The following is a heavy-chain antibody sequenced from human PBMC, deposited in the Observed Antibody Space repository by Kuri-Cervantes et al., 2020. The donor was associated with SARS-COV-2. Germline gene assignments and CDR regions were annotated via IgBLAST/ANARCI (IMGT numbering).Heavy chain of an antibody. V-gene: IGHV3-30*18. D-gene: IGHD1-26*01. CDR3: AKARHRSEWELSDY. CDR1: GFTFNTYS. Sequence: GESLKISCAASGFTFNTYSMHWVRQAPGKGLEWVALITYDGSHKYYADSVKGRFTISRDNSKRTLDLQMNSLRAEDTAVYYCAKARHRSEWELSDYWGQGTLVTVSS. J-gene: IGHJ4*02. CDR2: ITYDGSHK.